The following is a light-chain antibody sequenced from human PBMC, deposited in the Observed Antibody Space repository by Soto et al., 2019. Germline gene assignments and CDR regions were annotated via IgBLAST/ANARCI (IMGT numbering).Light chain of an antibody. CDR1: SSDVGGYNY. J-gene: IGLJ1*01. CDR3: SSYSTISTYV. Sequence: QSALTQPDSVSGSPGQSSTISCTGTSSDVGGYNYVSWYQQHPGKAPKLMIYDVRNRPSGVSNRFSGSKSVNTASLNISGLQAEDEADYYCSSYSTISTYVFGTGTKLTVL. V-gene: IGLV2-14*01. CDR2: DVR.